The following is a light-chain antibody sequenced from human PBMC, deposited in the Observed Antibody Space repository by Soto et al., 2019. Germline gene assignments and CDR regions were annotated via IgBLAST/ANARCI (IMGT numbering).Light chain of an antibody. CDR3: SSYSGSNNMV. Sequence: QSVLTQPPSASGSPGQSVTISCTGTSSDVGGYNYVSWYQHHPGKAPKLMIYEVSKRPSGVPDRFSGSKSGNTASLTGSGLQAEDEADYYCSSYSGSNNMVFCGGTKLTGL. V-gene: IGLV2-8*01. CDR2: EVS. CDR1: SSDVGGYNY. J-gene: IGLJ2*01.